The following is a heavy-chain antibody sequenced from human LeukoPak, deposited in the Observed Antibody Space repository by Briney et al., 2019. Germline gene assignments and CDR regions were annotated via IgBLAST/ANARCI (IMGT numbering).Heavy chain of an antibody. CDR2: TYYSSRWYN. J-gene: IGHJ4*02. CDR1: GDSVSSNSVD. CDR3: ARGCYSAFDY. Sequence: SQTLSLTCAISGDSVSSNSVDWNWIRQSPSRGLEWLGRTYYSSRWYNDYAASVKSRISINPDTSKNQFSLQLSSVTPEDTAVYYCARGCYSAFDYWGRGTLVTVSS. D-gene: IGHD3-22*01. V-gene: IGHV6-1*01.